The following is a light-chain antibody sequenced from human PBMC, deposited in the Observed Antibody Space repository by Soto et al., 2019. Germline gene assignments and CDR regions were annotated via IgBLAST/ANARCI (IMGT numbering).Light chain of an antibody. CDR2: GAS. Sequence: EIGLSQSPAXRXFSXGXXXTLAAXXSQSVSSNLAWYQQKPGQAPRLLIYGASTRATGIPARFSGSGSGTEFTLTISSLQSEDFAVYYCQQYNNWPTWTFGQGTKVDIK. CDR1: QSVSSN. CDR3: QQYNNWPTWT. J-gene: IGKJ1*01. V-gene: IGKV3-15*01.